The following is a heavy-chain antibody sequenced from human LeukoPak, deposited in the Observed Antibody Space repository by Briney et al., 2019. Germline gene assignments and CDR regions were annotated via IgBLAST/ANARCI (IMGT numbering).Heavy chain of an antibody. Sequence: GGSLRLSCAASGFTFSNAWMNWVRQAPGKGLEWVSYISSSGSTIYYADSVKGRFTISRDNAKNSLYLQMNSLRAEDTAVYYCARDAVVVVVPAAMEWFDPWGQGTLVTVSS. CDR2: ISSSGSTI. CDR3: ARDAVVVVVPAAMEWFDP. V-gene: IGHV3-48*04. J-gene: IGHJ5*02. D-gene: IGHD2-2*01. CDR1: GFTFSNAW.